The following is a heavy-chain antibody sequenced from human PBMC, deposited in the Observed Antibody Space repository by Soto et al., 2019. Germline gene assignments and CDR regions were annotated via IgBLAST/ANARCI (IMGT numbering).Heavy chain of an antibody. V-gene: IGHV3-23*01. J-gene: IGHJ4*02. CDR3: AKDPTHCSGGSCYSGPPRGFDY. CDR2: ISGSGGST. CDR1: GFTFSSYA. D-gene: IGHD2-15*01. Sequence: EVQLLESGGGLVQPGGSLRLSCAASGFTFSSYAMSWVRQAPGKGLEWVSAISGSGGSTYYADSVKGRFTISRDNSKNTLYLQMNSLRAEDTAVYYCAKDPTHCSGGSCYSGPPRGFDYWGQGTLVTVSS.